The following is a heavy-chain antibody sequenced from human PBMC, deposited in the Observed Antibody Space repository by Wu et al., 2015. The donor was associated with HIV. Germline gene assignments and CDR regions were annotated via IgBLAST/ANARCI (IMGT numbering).Heavy chain of an antibody. D-gene: IGHD3-3*01. CDR2: ISAYNGNT. V-gene: IGHV1-18*04. CDR3: ARGNYDFWSGYSPGYFQH. Sequence: QVQLEQSGAEVKKPGASVKVSCKASGYTFTNYYMHWVRQAPGEGLEWMGWISAYNGNTNYAQKLQGRVTMTTDTSTSTAYMELRSLRSDDTAVYYCARGNYDFWSGYSPGYFQHWGQGTLVTVSS. J-gene: IGHJ1*01. CDR1: GYTFTNYY.